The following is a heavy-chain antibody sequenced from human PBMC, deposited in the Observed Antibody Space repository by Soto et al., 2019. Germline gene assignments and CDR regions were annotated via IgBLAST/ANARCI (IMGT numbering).Heavy chain of an antibody. CDR2: ISVYDGNT. Sequence: GAPMKVSCKASGYSFTTYGITWVRQAPGQGLEWMGWISVYDGNTDYAKRLQGRVTMTADTSTSTAYMELRSLTSDDTAIYYCAGDMRHLPHYYFDYWGQGTLVTVPQ. CDR3: AGDMRHLPHYYFDY. V-gene: IGHV1-18*01. J-gene: IGHJ4*02. CDR1: GYSFTTYG. D-gene: IGHD3-16*01.